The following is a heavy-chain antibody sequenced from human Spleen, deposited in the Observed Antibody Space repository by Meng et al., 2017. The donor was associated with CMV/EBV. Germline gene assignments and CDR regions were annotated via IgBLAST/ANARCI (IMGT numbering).Heavy chain of an antibody. CDR2: IYYSGNT. CDR1: GGSISSRSYS. V-gene: IGHV4-39*07. CDR3: ARESGSNPPEYYFDS. Sequence: SETLSLTCTVSGGSISSRSYSWGWIRQPPGKGLEWISNIYYSGNTYYNPSLKSRVTISVDTSNNRLSLKLRSVTAADTAMYYCARESGSNPPEYYFDSWGQGKLVTVSS. J-gene: IGHJ4*02. D-gene: IGHD1-26*01.